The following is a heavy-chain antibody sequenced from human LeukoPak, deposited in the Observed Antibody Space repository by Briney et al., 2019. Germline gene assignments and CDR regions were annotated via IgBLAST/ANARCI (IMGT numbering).Heavy chain of an antibody. CDR2: ISSSSSTI. Sequence: GGSLRLSCAASGFTFSSYSMNWVRQAPGKGLEWVSYISSSSSTIYYADSVKGRFTISRDNAKNSLYLQMNSLRAEDTAVYYCARSRKRGSSWPYYYGMDVWGQGTTVTVSS. CDR1: GFTFSSYS. V-gene: IGHV3-48*04. CDR3: ARSRKRGSSWPYYYGMDV. D-gene: IGHD6-13*01. J-gene: IGHJ6*02.